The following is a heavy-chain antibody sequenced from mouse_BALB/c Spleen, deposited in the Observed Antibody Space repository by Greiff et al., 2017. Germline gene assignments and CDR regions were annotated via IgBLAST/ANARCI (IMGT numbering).Heavy chain of an antibody. J-gene: IGHJ1*01. Sequence: EVKLVESGGGLVKPGGSLKLSCAASGFTFSSYTMSWVRQTPEKRLEWVATISSGGSYTYYPDSVKGRFTISRDNAKNTLYLQMSSLKSEDTAMYYCARQGGSSSYWYFDVWGAGTTVTVSS. D-gene: IGHD1-1*01. CDR2: ISSGGSYT. CDR1: GFTFSSYT. CDR3: ARQGGSSSYWYFDV. V-gene: IGHV5-6-4*01.